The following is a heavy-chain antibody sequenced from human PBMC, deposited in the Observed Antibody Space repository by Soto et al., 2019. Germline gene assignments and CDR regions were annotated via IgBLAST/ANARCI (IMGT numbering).Heavy chain of an antibody. J-gene: IGHJ6*02. CDR1: GYTFTSYG. Sequence: QVQLVQSGAEVKKPGASVKVSCKASGYTFTSYGISWVRQAPGQGLEWMGWISAYNGNKNNARKLQGRVTMTTDTPTSTAYMELRSLRSDDTAVYYCARLYCISTSCYLGMDVWGQGTTVTVSS. V-gene: IGHV1-18*01. CDR2: ISAYNGNK. D-gene: IGHD2-2*01. CDR3: ARLYCISTSCYLGMDV.